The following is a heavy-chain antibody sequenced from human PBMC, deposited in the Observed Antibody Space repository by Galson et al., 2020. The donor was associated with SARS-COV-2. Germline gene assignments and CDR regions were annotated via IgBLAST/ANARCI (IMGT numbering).Heavy chain of an antibody. D-gene: IGHD3-3*01. J-gene: IGHJ4*02. Sequence: ASVKVSCKVSGYTLTELSMHWVRQAPGKGLEWMGGFDPEDGETIYAQKFQGRVTMTEDTSTDTAYMELSSLRSEDTAVYYCATSSPELRFLEWLFDYWGQGTLVTVSS. CDR1: GYTLTELS. CDR3: ATSSPELRFLEWLFDY. CDR2: FDPEDGET. V-gene: IGHV1-24*01.